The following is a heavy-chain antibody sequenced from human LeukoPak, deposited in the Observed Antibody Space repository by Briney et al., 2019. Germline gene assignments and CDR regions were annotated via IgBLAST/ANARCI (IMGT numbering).Heavy chain of an antibody. CDR1: GYTFTSYG. CDR3: ARDLYSSSWYEDNWFDP. V-gene: IGHV1-18*01. Sequence: ASVKVSCKASGYTFTSYGISWVRQAPGQGLEWMGWISAYNGNTNCAQKLQGRVTMTTDTSTSTAYMELRSLRSDDTAVYYCARDLYSSSWYEDNWFDPWGQGTLVTVSS. CDR2: ISAYNGNT. J-gene: IGHJ5*02. D-gene: IGHD6-13*01.